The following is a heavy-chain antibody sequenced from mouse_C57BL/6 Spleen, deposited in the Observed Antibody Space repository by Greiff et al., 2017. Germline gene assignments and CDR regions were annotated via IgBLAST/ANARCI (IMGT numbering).Heavy chain of an antibody. CDR1: GYTFTDYN. CDR3: ARRGSYIDY. Sequence: EVQLQQSGPELVKPGASVKIPCTASGYTFTDYNMSWVQQSPGKSLEWIGAINPNNGGTIYSQKVKGKVTLTVDKSTSTAYMERRSLTSEDTAVYYCARRGSYIDYWGQGTTLTVSS. J-gene: IGHJ2*01. CDR2: INPNNGGT. V-gene: IGHV1-18*01.